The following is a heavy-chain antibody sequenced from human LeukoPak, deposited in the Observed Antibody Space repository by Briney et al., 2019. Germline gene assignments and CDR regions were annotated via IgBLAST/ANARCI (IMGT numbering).Heavy chain of an antibody. D-gene: IGHD3-22*01. V-gene: IGHV3-48*03. CDR3: ARLLDISDH. J-gene: IGHJ4*02. Sequence: GGSPRLSCAASGFTFSTYEMNWVRQAPGKGLEWLSYATGSGSTKYYADSVRGRFTISRDNSKNSLYLQINSLRAEDTAVYYCARLLDISDHWGQGTLVTVSS. CDR2: ATGSGSTK. CDR1: GFTFSTYE.